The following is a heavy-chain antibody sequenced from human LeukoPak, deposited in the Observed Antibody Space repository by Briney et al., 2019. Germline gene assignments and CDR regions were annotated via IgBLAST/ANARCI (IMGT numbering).Heavy chain of an antibody. J-gene: IGHJ5*02. CDR1: GYSFTNYW. D-gene: IGHD7-27*01. V-gene: IGHV5-51*01. CDR3: ARHGRGSTLGNWFDP. CDR2: IYPGDSDT. Sequence: GESLKISRKGSGYSFTNYWIGWVRQKPGKGLEWMGIIYPGDSDTRYSPSFQGQVTISADKSISIAYLQWSSLKASDTAMYYCARHGRGSTLGNWFDPWGQGTLVTVSS.